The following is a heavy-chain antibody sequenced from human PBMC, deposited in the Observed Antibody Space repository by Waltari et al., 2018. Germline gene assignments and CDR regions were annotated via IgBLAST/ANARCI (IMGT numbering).Heavy chain of an antibody. CDR2: ISHIGGS. D-gene: IGHD5-12*01. CDR1: GGSVSSGSW. J-gene: IGHJ5*02. V-gene: IGHV4-4*02. Sequence: QVQLQESGPGLVKPSGTLSLTCAVSGGSVSSGSWWSWVRQSPGKGLEWIAEISHIGGSNYNPSLKSRVTISVDESKNQFSLKLTSITAADTAVYYCARDRGLRGGYDSWGQGMLVTVSS. CDR3: ARDRGLRGGYDS.